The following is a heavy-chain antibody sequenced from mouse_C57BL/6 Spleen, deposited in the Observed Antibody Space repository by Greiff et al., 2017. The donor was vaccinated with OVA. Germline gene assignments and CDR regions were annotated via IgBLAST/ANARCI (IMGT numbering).Heavy chain of an antibody. CDR1: GFSFTSYA. CDR3: ARYDYDGTDFDD. J-gene: IGHJ2*01. V-gene: IGHV2-9-1*01. CDR2: IWTGGGT. D-gene: IGHD2-4*01. Sequence: VKLVESGPGLVAPSQRLSITCTVSGFSFTSYAISWVRQPPGTGLEWLGVIWTGGGTNYNSALKSSLSISTANYKSHSFLKMNSTQTEDTARYYCARYDYDGTDFDDWGQGTTLTVSS.